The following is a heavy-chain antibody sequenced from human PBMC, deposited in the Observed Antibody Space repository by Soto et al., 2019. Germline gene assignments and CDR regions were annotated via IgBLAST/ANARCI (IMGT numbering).Heavy chain of an antibody. CDR3: ARATSPMIVVGDAFDI. CDR2: IIPIFGTA. D-gene: IGHD3-22*01. Sequence: SVKVSCKASGGTFSSYAISWVRQAPGQGLEWMGGIIPIFGTANYAQKFQGRVTITADESTSTAYMELSSLRSEDTAVYYCARATSPMIVVGDAFDIWGQGTMVTASS. V-gene: IGHV1-69*13. J-gene: IGHJ3*02. CDR1: GGTFSSYA.